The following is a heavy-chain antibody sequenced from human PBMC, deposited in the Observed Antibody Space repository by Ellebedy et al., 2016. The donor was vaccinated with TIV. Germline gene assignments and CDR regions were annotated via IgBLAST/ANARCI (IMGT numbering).Heavy chain of an antibody. J-gene: IGHJ4*02. V-gene: IGHV3-23*01. CDR2: ISGSGGST. CDR1: GFTFSSYA. Sequence: GESLKISXAASGFTFSSYAMSWVRQAPGKGLEWVSAISGSGGSTYYADSVKGRFTISRDNSKNTLYLQMNSLRAEDTAVYYCARRIAVAGFDYWGQGTLVTVSS. D-gene: IGHD6-19*01. CDR3: ARRIAVAGFDY.